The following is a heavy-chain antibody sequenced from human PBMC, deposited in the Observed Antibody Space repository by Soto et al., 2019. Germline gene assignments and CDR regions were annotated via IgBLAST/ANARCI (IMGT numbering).Heavy chain of an antibody. V-gene: IGHV4-39*01. CDR3: ASERRVVVAAKPAGIDY. J-gene: IGHJ4*02. CDR2: IYYSGST. D-gene: IGHD2-15*01. Sequence: SETLSLTCTVSGGSISSSSYYWGWIRQPPGKGLEWIGSIYYSGSTYYNPSLKSRVTISVDTSKNQFSLKLSSVTAADTAVYYCASERRVVVAAKPAGIDYWGQGTLVTVSS. CDR1: GGSISSSSYY.